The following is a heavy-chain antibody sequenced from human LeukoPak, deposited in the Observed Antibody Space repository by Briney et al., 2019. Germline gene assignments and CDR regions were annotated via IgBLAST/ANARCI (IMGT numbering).Heavy chain of an antibody. J-gene: IGHJ6*03. CDR2: ISSSSSSYI. CDR1: GFTFSSYS. CDR3: ARGYCSSTSCYGRVGPYYYMDV. D-gene: IGHD2-2*01. Sequence: PGGSLRLSCAASGFTFSSYSMNWVRQAPGKGLEWVSSISSSSSSYIYYADSVKGRFTISRDNAKNSLYLQMNSLRAEDTAVYYCARGYCSSTSCYGRVGPYYYMDVWGKGTTVTVSS. V-gene: IGHV3-21*01.